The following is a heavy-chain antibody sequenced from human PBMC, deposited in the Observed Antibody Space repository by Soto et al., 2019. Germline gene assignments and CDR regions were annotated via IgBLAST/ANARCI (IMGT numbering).Heavy chain of an antibody. CDR1: GGSFSGNY. J-gene: IGHJ6*02. V-gene: IGHV4-34*01. Sequence: SETLSLTCAVYGGSFSGNYWSWIRQPPGRGLEWIGEINHRGSTNYNPSLKSRVTISVDTSKNQFSLKLSSVAAADAAVYYCARHPTDYDFWSGYDTVRGEYGMDVWGQGTTVTVSS. D-gene: IGHD3-3*01. CDR2: INHRGST. CDR3: ARHPTDYDFWSGYDTVRGEYGMDV.